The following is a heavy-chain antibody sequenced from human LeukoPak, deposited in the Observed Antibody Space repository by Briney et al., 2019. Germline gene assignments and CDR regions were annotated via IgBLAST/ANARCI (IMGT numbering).Heavy chain of an antibody. CDR1: GYSFTSYW. Sequence: GESLKISCKGSGYSFTSYWIGWVRQMPGKGLEWRGIIYPGDSDTRYSPSFQGQVTISADKSISTAYLQWSSLKASDTAMYYCARLGFGEPLGYYYYGMDVWGKGTTVTVSS. D-gene: IGHD3-10*01. CDR3: ARLGFGEPLGYYYYGMDV. J-gene: IGHJ6*04. CDR2: IYPGDSDT. V-gene: IGHV5-51*01.